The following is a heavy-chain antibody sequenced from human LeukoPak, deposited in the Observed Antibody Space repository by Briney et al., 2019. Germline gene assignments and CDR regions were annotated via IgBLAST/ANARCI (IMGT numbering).Heavy chain of an antibody. D-gene: IGHD6-19*01. CDR1: GGSISSYY. V-gene: IGHV4-59*08. J-gene: IGHJ5*02. CDR2: IYYSGST. CDR3: ARLLRQWLVTPPSENHWFDP. Sequence: PSETLSLTCTVSGGSISSYYWSWIRQPPGKGLEWIGYIYYSGSTNYNPSLKSRVTISVDTSKNQFSLKLSSVTAADTAVYYCARLLRQWLVTPPSENHWFDPWGQGTLVTVSS.